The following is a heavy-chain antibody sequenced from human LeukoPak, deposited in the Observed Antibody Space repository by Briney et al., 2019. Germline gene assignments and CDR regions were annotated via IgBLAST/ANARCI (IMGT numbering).Heavy chain of an antibody. J-gene: IGHJ4*02. D-gene: IGHD3-10*01. V-gene: IGHV4-59*08. CDR2: IYYSGST. Sequence: SETLSLTCTVSGGSISSYYWSWIRQPPGKGLEWIGYIYYSGSTNYDPSLKSRVTISVDTSKNQFSLKLSSVTAADTAVYYCARREKGVRGVIPDYWGQGTLVTVSS. CDR3: ARREKGVRGVIPDY. CDR1: GGSISSYY.